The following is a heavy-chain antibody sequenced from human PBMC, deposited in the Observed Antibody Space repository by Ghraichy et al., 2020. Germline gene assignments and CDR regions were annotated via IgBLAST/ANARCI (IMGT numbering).Heavy chain of an antibody. J-gene: IGHJ5*02. CDR1: GFSFSSYN. Sequence: GSLRLSCAASGFSFSSYNMNWVRQPPGKGLEWVSSITGGSSYIDYADSVKGRFTISRDNAQNALVLQMNSLRVDDTAVYYCVRADYSGSGLSWFNPWGQGTLVTVSS. V-gene: IGHV3-21*01. D-gene: IGHD3-10*01. CDR3: VRADYSGSGLSWFNP. CDR2: ITGGSSYI.